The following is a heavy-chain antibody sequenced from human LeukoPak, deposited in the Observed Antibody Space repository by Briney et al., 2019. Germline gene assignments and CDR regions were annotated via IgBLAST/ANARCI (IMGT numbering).Heavy chain of an antibody. CDR2: INPSGGST. D-gene: IGHD6-13*01. Sequence: ASVKVSCKASGYTFTSYYMHWVRQAPGQGLEWMGIINPSGGSTSYAQKFQGRVTMTRDTSTSTVYMGLSSLRSEDTAVYYCARDQSSWYYFDYWGQGTLVTVSS. CDR3: ARDQSSWYYFDY. V-gene: IGHV1-46*01. CDR1: GYTFTSYY. J-gene: IGHJ4*02.